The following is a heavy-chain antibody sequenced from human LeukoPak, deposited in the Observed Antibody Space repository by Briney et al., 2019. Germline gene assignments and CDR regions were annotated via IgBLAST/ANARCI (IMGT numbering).Heavy chain of an antibody. CDR1: GFTSSSYA. CDR3: AKDRCGGDCYPAFDY. CDR2: ISGSGGST. Sequence: PGGSLRLSCAASGFTSSSYAMSWVRQAPGKGLEWVSAISGSGGSTYYADSVKGRFTISRDNSKNTLYLQMNSLRAEDTAVYYCAKDRCGGDCYPAFDYWGQGTLVTVSS. V-gene: IGHV3-23*01. D-gene: IGHD2-21*02. J-gene: IGHJ4*02.